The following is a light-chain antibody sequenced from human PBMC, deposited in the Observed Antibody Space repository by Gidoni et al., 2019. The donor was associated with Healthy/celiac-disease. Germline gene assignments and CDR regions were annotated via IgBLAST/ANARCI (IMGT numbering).Light chain of an antibody. CDR3: LQDYNYPLT. Sequence: AIQMTQSPSSLSASVGDRVTITCRASQGIRNDLGWYQQKPGKAPKLLIYAASSLQSGVPSRFSVSGSCTVFTLTVSSLQPEDFATYYCLQDYNYPLTFXGXTKVEIK. CDR1: QGIRND. CDR2: AAS. V-gene: IGKV1-6*01. J-gene: IGKJ4*01.